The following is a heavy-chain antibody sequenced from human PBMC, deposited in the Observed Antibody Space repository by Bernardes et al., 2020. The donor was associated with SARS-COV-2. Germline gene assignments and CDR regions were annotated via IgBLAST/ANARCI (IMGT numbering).Heavy chain of an antibody. J-gene: IGHJ6*02. D-gene: IGHD2-21*02. V-gene: IGHV4-39*01. Sequence: SETLSLTCTVSGGSISNSNYYWGWIRQPPGKGLEWIGSIYSSGTTYKNPSLQSRVTKSVDTSKNQFSLRLTSMTAADTAVYYCVGSSCGRDCYIGGLRSWEYGMDVWGQGTTVTVSS. CDR2: IYSSGTT. CDR3: VGSSCGRDCYIGGLRSWEYGMDV. CDR1: GGSISNSNYY.